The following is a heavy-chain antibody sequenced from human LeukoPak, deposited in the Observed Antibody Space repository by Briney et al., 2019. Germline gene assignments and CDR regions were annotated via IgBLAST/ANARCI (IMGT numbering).Heavy chain of an antibody. CDR3: ARDQEGFDY. CDR1: GYTFTSNY. V-gene: IGHV1-46*01. J-gene: IGHJ4*02. Sequence: ASVKVSCKASGYTFTSNYIHWVRQAPGQGLEWMGMIYPRDGSTSYAQKFQGRVTVTRDTSTSTVHMELSGLRSEDTAVYYCARDQEGFDYWGQGTLVTVSP. CDR2: IYPRDGST.